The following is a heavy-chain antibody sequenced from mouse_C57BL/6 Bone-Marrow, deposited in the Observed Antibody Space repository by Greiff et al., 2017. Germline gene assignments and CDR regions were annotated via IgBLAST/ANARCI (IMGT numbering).Heavy chain of an antibody. CDR3: ARDLTTVVAPYAMDY. D-gene: IGHD1-1*01. CDR1: GFTFSSYA. J-gene: IGHJ4*01. Sequence: EVQRVESGGGLVKPGGSLKLSCAASGFTFSSYAMSWVRQTPEKRLEWVATISDDGSYTYYPDNVKGRFTISRDNAKNNLYLQMSHLKSEDTAMYYCARDLTTVVAPYAMDYWGQGTSVTVSS. V-gene: IGHV5-4*01. CDR2: ISDDGSYT.